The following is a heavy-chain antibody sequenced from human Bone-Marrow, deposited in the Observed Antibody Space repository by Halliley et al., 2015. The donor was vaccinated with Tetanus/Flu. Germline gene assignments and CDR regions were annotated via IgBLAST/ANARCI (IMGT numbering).Heavy chain of an antibody. J-gene: IGHJ4*02. CDR2: ISYSGST. CDR3: AMSGRGYSYAA. D-gene: IGHD5-18*01. Sequence: EWIGDISYSGSTNYNPSLKSRIPLSVDTSKNQLSLKLSSVTAADTAVYYCAMSGRGYSYAAWGRGTLVPVSS. V-gene: IGHV4-59*01.